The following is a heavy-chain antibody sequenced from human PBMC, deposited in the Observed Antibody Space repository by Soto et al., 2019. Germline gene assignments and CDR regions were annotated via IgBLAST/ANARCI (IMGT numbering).Heavy chain of an antibody. CDR2: ISAYNGNT. J-gene: IGHJ6*02. V-gene: IGHV1-18*01. CDR3: ARANRDFWSGQTYYYYGMDV. Sequence: QVPLVQSGAEVKKPGASVKVSCKASGYTFTSYGISWVRQAPGQGLEWMGWISAYNGNTNYAQKLQGRVTMTTDTSTSTAYMELRSLRSDDTAVYYCARANRDFWSGQTYYYYGMDVWGQGTTVTVSS. D-gene: IGHD3-3*01. CDR1: GYTFTSYG.